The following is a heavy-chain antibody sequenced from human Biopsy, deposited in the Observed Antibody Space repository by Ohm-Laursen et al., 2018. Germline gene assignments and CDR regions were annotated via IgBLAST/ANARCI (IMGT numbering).Heavy chain of an antibody. V-gene: IGHV4-4*07. Sequence: SETLSLTCTVSGASMSGSYWTWIRQAAGEGLEWIGRVYTSGRTNYNPSLESRVTMSIDTSKNQFSLRLTSVTAADTAVYYCAKGGGVGGALDYWGQGTLVTVSS. J-gene: IGHJ4*02. D-gene: IGHD4-23*01. CDR1: GASMSGSY. CDR2: VYTSGRT. CDR3: AKGGGVGGALDY.